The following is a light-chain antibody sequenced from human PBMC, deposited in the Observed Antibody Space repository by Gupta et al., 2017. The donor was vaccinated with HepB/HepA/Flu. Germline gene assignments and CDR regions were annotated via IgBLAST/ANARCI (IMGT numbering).Light chain of an antibody. CDR2: DTS. CDR3: QQYDKLPLT. J-gene: IGKJ3*01. V-gene: IGKV1-33*01. Sequence: DTQMTQSPSSLSASVGDRVTLTCQASEDISDYLNWYQHQPGAAPSLVIYDTSKLATGVSSRFTGRGSGTDFTLTISTLEAQDFATYYCQQYDKLPLTFGPGTKIDMK. CDR1: EDISDY.